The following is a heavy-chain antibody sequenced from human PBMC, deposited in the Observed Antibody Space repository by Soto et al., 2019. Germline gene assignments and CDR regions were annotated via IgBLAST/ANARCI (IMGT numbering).Heavy chain of an antibody. Sequence: QVQLQESGPGLVKPSETLSLTCTVSGGSISSYYWSWIRQPPGKGLEWIGYIYYSGSTNYNPSLKGRVTISVDTSKNQFSLKLSSVTAADTAVYYCASAVAGTGRGFDYWGQGTLVTVSS. CDR3: ASAVAGTGRGFDY. CDR2: IYYSGST. D-gene: IGHD6-19*01. J-gene: IGHJ4*02. CDR1: GGSISSYY. V-gene: IGHV4-59*01.